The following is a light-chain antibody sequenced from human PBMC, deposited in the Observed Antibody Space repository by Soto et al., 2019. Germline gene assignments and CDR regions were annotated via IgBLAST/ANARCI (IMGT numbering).Light chain of an antibody. CDR3: QQYGSSLLT. CDR2: GAS. J-gene: IGKJ4*01. CDR1: QSVSSSY. Sequence: EIVLTQSPCTLSLSPGERAIPSCSASQSVSSSYLAWYQQKPGQAPRLLIYGASSRATGIPDRFSGSGSGTDFTLTISRLEPEDFAVYYCQQYGSSLLTFGGGTKVDI. V-gene: IGKV3-20*01.